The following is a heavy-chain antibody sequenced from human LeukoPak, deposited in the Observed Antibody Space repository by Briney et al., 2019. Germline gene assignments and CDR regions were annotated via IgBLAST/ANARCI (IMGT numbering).Heavy chain of an antibody. J-gene: IGHJ4*02. V-gene: IGHV1-2*02. D-gene: IGHD6-19*01. CDR2: INPNSGGT. Sequence: SVKVSCKASGYTFTGYYMHWVRQAPGQGLEWMGWINPNSGGTNYAQKFQGRVTMTRDTSISTAYMELSRLRSDDTAVYYCARDREAVAGTHFDYWGQGTLVTVSS. CDR3: ARDREAVAGTHFDY. CDR1: GYTFTGYY.